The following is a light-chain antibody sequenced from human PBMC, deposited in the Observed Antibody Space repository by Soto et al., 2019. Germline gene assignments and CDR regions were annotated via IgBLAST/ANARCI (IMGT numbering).Light chain of an antibody. CDR2: GES. Sequence: EILLTQSPGTLSLSAGEIATASCRASQSVSSSYLAWYQQKPGQSPRLLIYGESSRATGITDRLSGSGSGTDFHLTISRMEPEDFVVYYCQKYGRSPTFGQGTKVDIK. CDR3: QKYGRSPT. J-gene: IGKJ1*01. CDR1: QSVSSSY. V-gene: IGKV3-20*01.